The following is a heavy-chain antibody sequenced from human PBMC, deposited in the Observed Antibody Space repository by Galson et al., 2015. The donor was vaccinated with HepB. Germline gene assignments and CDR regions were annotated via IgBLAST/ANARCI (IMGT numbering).Heavy chain of an antibody. D-gene: IGHD1-1*01. J-gene: IGHJ4*02. CDR1: AYNFANYW. CDR2: IFPDDSDT. Sequence: QSGAEVKKPGESLKISCKGSAYNFANYWIGWVRRMPGKGLEWMGIIFPDDSDTRYSPSFRGQVTISADKSINTAYLQWSRLKASDTAIYYCASSLATTLYFDYWGQGTLVTVSS. CDR3: ASSLATTLYFDY. V-gene: IGHV5-51*01.